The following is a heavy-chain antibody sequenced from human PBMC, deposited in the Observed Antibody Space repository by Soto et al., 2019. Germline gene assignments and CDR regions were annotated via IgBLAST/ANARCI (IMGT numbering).Heavy chain of an antibody. Sequence: GASVKVSCKASGGTFSSYAISWVRQAPGQGLEWMGGIIPIFGTANYAQKFQGRVTITADESTSTAYMELSSLRSEDTAVYYCARDNGGMATMSSYWDQGTLVTVSS. J-gene: IGHJ4*02. CDR1: GGTFSSYA. CDR3: ARDNGGMATMSSY. CDR2: IIPIFGTA. D-gene: IGHD5-12*01. V-gene: IGHV1-69*13.